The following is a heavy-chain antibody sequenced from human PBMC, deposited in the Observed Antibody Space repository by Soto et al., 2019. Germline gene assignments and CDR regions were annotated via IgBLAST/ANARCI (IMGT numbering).Heavy chain of an antibody. D-gene: IGHD3-22*01. CDR3: ARVYDTTGYYPGY. CDR1: GVSLSSGDLY. Sequence: QVQLRESGPGLVKSSETLSLTCVVSGVSLSSGDLYWSWIRQSPGKGLEWIGYTHHSGNTFYNPSLKDRLVISVDTSKNHVSLRLRSVTAADTAIYYCARVYDTTGYYPGYWGLGTLVTVSS. J-gene: IGHJ4*02. CDR2: THHSGNT. V-gene: IGHV4-30-4*01.